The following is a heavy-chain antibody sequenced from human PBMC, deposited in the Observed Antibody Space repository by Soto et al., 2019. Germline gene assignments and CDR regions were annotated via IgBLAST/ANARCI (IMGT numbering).Heavy chain of an antibody. Sequence: QPGGSLRLSCAASGFTFSSYSMNWVRQAPGKGLEWVSYISSSSTIYYADSVKGRFTIPRDNAKNSLYLQMNSLRDEDTAVYYCARANYDYVWGSYRYYSFDFWGQGTLATVSS. D-gene: IGHD3-16*02. V-gene: IGHV3-48*02. J-gene: IGHJ4*02. CDR2: ISSSSTI. CDR1: GFTFSSYS. CDR3: ARANYDYVWGSYRYYSFDF.